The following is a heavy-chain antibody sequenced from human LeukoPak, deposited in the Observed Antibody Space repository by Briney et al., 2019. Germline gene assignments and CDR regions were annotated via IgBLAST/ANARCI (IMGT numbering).Heavy chain of an antibody. D-gene: IGHD6-13*01. CDR2: INAGNGNT. CDR1: GYTFTSYA. J-gene: IGHJ4*02. CDR3: ARDPIGSRWPYYFDY. V-gene: IGHV1-3*01. Sequence: ASVKVSCKASGYTFTSYAMHWVRQAPGQRLEWMGWINAGNGNTKYSQKFQGRVTITRDTSASTAYMELSSLRSEDTAVYYCARDPIGSRWPYYFDYWGQGTLVTVSS.